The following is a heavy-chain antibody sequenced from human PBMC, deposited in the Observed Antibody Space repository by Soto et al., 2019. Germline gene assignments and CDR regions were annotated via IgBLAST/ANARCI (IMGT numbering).Heavy chain of an antibody. CDR3: VTAPVAGMVSRDYSYYYGMDV. V-gene: IGHV5-51*01. Sequence: GESLKISCKGSGYSFTWYCIAWVRQMPGKGLEWMGIIYPGDSETRYSPSFQGQVTISADKSISIAFLQWNSLKASDTAMYYCVTAPVAGMVSRDYSYYYGMDVWGQGTTVTVSS. J-gene: IGHJ6*02. CDR1: GYSFTWYC. CDR2: IYPGDSET. D-gene: IGHD6-19*01.